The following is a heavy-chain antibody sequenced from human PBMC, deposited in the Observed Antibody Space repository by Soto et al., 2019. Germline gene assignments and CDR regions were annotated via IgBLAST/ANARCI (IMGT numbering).Heavy chain of an antibody. V-gene: IGHV3-30-3*01. Sequence: QVQLVESGGTVVQPGRSLRLSCAASGFTFSSYNMEWVRQAPGKGLEWVTVISFDGSNKYYADSVKGRFTISRDNSENTLFLQMNSLRDEDTAVYYCAREVGTFYYHYGMDVWGQGTTVTVSS. CDR3: AREVGTFYYHYGMDV. D-gene: IGHD2-21*02. CDR2: ISFDGSNK. J-gene: IGHJ6*02. CDR1: GFTFSSYN.